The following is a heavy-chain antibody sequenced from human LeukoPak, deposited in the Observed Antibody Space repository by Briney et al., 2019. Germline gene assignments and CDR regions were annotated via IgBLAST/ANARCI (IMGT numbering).Heavy chain of an antibody. CDR3: ARVVTMVRGVTP. Sequence: SETLSLTCAVYGGSFSGYYWSWIRQPPGKGLEWIGEINHSGSTNYNPSLKSRVTISVDTSKNQFSLKLSSVTAADTAVYYCARVVTMVRGVTPWGQGTLVTVSS. J-gene: IGHJ5*02. V-gene: IGHV4-34*01. CDR2: INHSGST. CDR1: GGSFSGYY. D-gene: IGHD3-10*01.